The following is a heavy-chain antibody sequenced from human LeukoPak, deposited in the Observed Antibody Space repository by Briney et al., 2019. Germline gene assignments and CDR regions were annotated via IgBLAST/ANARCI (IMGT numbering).Heavy chain of an antibody. V-gene: IGHV3-74*01. J-gene: IGHJ4*02. D-gene: IGHD1-26*01. Sequence: GGSLRLSCAASGFTFSSYWMHWVRQAPGKGLVRVSRINSDGSSTSYADSVKGRFTISRDNAKNTLYLQMNSLRAEDTAVYYCARAGGRWEYFDYWGQGTLVTVSS. CDR1: GFTFSSYW. CDR3: ARAGGRWEYFDY. CDR2: INSDGSST.